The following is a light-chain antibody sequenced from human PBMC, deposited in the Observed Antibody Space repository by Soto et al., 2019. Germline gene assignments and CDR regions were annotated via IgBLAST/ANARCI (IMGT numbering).Light chain of an antibody. J-gene: IGKJ1*01. CDR1: HSVNSD. CDR3: QQYNNWPWT. CDR2: GAA. V-gene: IGKV3-15*01. Sequence: EIVMTPSPATLSVSPGGRATLSCRARHSVNSDLAWYHQKHGQSPRLLISGAATRASAIPDRVSGSESGTEFTLTIGSLQSEDFAVYYCQQYNNWPWTFGQGTKVDIK.